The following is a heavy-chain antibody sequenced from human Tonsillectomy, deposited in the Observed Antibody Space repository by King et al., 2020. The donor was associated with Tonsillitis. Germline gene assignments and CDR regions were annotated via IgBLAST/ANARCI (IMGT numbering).Heavy chain of an antibody. D-gene: IGHD1-26*01. CDR3: ARLDSGSYSRPFDY. CDR2: IYYSGST. V-gene: IGHV4-59*01. Sequence: VQLQESGPGLVKPSETLSLTCTVSGGSISSYYWSWIRQPPGEGLEWIGYIYYSGSTNYNPSLKSRVTTSVDTSKNQFSLKLSSVTAADTAVYYCARLDSGSYSRPFDYWGQGTLVTVSS. CDR1: GGSISSYY. J-gene: IGHJ4*02.